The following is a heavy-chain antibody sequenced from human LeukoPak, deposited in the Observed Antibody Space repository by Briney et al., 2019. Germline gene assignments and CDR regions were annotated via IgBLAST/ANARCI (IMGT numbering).Heavy chain of an antibody. CDR2: IYYSGST. CDR1: GGSISSSSYY. J-gene: IGHJ3*01. CDR3: ARELRYDNSDSGAF. D-gene: IGHD3-22*01. Sequence: PSETLSLTCTVSGGSISSSSYYWGWLRQPPGKGLEWIGSIYYSGSTYYNPSLKSRVTISVDTSKNQFSLKLSSVTAADTAVYYCARELRYDNSDSGAFWGQGTVVTVSS. V-gene: IGHV4-39*07.